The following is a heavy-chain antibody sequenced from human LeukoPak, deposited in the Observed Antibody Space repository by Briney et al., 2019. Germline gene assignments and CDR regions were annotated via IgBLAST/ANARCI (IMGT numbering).Heavy chain of an antibody. CDR3: AKDRYHASGGSGRYNYYYYGMDV. CDR2: ISGSGGST. V-gene: IGHV3-23*01. J-gene: IGHJ6*02. D-gene: IGHD3-10*01. Sequence: PGGSLRLSCAASGFTFSSYAMSCVRQAPGKGLEWVSAISGSGGSTYYADSVKGRFTISRDNSKNTLYLQMNSLRAEDTAVYYCAKDRYHASGGSGRYNYYYYGMDVWGQGTTVTVSS. CDR1: GFTFSSYA.